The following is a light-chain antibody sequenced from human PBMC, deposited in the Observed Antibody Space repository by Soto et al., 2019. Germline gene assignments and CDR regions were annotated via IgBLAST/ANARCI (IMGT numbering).Light chain of an antibody. Sequence: AIRMTQSPSSLSASTGDRVTITCRASQGISSYLAWYQQKPGKAPKLLIYAASTLQSGVPSRFSGSGSGTDFTLTIRSMKYQAFATYSCQQYHSYSITFGQGTRLEIK. CDR2: AAS. V-gene: IGKV1-8*01. CDR3: QQYHSYSIT. CDR1: QGISSY. J-gene: IGKJ5*01.